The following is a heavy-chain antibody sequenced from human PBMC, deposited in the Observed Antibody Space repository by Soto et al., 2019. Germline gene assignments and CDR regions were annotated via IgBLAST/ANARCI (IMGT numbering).Heavy chain of an antibody. D-gene: IGHD6-13*01. CDR2: ISAYNGNT. Sequence: ASVKVSCKASGYTFTSYGISWVRQAPGQGLEWMGWISAYNGNTNYAQKLQGRVTMTTDTSTSTAYMELRSLRSDDTAVYYCARAYSGAAAGSFDYWGQGPLVTVSS. CDR3: ARAYSGAAAGSFDY. J-gene: IGHJ4*02. V-gene: IGHV1-18*01. CDR1: GYTFTSYG.